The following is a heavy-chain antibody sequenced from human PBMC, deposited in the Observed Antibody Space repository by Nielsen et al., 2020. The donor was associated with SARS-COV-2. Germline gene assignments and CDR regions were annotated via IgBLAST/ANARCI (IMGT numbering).Heavy chain of an antibody. CDR1: GYTLTELS. CDR3: AREFYADSAGSSSIYGMDV. CDR2: FDPEDGET. J-gene: IGHJ6*02. D-gene: IGHD2/OR15-2a*01. V-gene: IGHV1-24*01. Sequence: ASVKVSCKVSGYTLTELSMHWVRQAPGKGLEWMGGFDPEDGETNYAEKFQGRVTITADKSTSTAYMELSSLRSEDTAVYYCAREFYADSAGSSSIYGMDVWGQGTTVTVSS.